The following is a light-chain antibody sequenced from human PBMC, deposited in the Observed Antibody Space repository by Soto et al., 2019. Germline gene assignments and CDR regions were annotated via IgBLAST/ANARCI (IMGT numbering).Light chain of an antibody. CDR3: QQRSNWLSIT. CDR1: QSVSSY. V-gene: IGKV3-11*01. Sequence: EIVLTQSPATLSLSPGERATLSCRASQSVSSYLVWYQQKPGQAPRLLIYDASNRATGIPARFSGSGSGTDFTLTISSLEPEDFAVYYCQQRSNWLSITFGQGTRLETK. CDR2: DAS. J-gene: IGKJ5*01.